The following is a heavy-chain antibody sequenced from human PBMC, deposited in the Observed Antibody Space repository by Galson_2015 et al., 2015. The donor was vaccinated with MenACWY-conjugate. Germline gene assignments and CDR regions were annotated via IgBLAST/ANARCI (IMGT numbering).Heavy chain of an antibody. J-gene: IGHJ3*01. CDR2: IKTDGGEE. CDR1: GFSFSAYW. Sequence: SLRLSCAASGFSFSAYWMSWVRQAPGKGLEWVANIKTDGGEEYYVDSVKGRFTISRDNAKNSLFLQMNSVRAEDTAFYYCAREDRRDALDLWGPGTMVTVSS. CDR3: AREDRRDALDL. V-gene: IGHV3-7*01.